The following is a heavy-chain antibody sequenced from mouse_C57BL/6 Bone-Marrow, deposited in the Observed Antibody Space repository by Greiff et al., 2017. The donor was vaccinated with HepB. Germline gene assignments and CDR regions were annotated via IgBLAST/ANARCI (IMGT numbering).Heavy chain of an antibody. CDR1: GYAFSSSW. V-gene: IGHV1-82*01. CDR2: IYPGDGDT. D-gene: IGHD4-1*01. Sequence: LVESGPELVKPGASVKISCKASGYAFSSSWMNWVKQRPGKGLEWIGRIYPGDGDTNYNGKFKGKATLTADKSSSTAYMQLSSLTSEDSAVYFCARVLGAMDYWGQGTSVTVSP. J-gene: IGHJ4*01. CDR3: ARVLGAMDY.